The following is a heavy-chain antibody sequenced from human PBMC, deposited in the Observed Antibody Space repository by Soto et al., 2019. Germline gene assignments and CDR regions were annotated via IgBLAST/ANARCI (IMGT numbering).Heavy chain of an antibody. Sequence: SETLSLTCTVSGGSISSGGYYWSWIRQHPGKGLEWIGYIYYSGSTYYNPSLKSRVTISVDTSKNQFSLKLSSVTAADTAVYYCASGRRDGYNSYFDYWGQGTLVTVSS. J-gene: IGHJ4*02. CDR1: GGSISSGGYY. CDR3: ASGRRDGYNSYFDY. D-gene: IGHD5-12*01. CDR2: IYYSGST. V-gene: IGHV4-31*03.